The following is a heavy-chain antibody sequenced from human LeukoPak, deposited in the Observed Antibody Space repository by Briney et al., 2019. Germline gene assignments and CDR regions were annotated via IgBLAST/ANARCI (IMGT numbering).Heavy chain of an antibody. V-gene: IGHV4-39*01. CDR1: GGSISSSSYY. CDR3: ARHGPLAVAGKNAYYYYYYMDV. CDR2: IYYSGNT. Sequence: SETLSLTCIVSGGSISSSSYYWGWIRQPPGKGLEWIGSIYYSGNTYYNPSLQSRVAISVDTSKNQFSLKLSSVTAADTAVYYCARHGPLAVAGKNAYYYYYYMDVWGKGTTVTVSS. D-gene: IGHD6-19*01. J-gene: IGHJ6*03.